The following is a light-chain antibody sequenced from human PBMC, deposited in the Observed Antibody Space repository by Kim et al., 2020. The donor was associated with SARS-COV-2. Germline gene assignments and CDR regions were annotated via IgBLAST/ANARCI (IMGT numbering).Light chain of an antibody. J-gene: IGLJ1*01. CDR2: DVT. CDR1: SSDIGSHND. Sequence: QSITISCTGTSSDIGSHNDVSWHQQHPGTAPKLIIYDVTERPSGVSNRFSGSKSGNTASLTISGLQAGDEADYYCSSYTTSSAFHVFGTGTKVTVL. V-gene: IGLV2-14*04. CDR3: SSYTTSSAFHV.